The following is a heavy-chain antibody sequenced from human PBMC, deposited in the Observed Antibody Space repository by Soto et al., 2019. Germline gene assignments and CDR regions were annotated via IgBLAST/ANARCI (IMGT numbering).Heavy chain of an antibody. J-gene: IGHJ5*02. Sequence: QVQLVQSGAEVKKPGSSVKVSCKASGGTFSSYAISWVRQAPGQGLEWMGGIIPICGTANYAQKFQGRVTITAVESTSTAYMELSSVRSEDTAVYYSARGRGYCRSTSCYSLGFDPWGQGTLVTVSS. V-gene: IGHV1-69*01. CDR3: ARGRGYCRSTSCYSLGFDP. D-gene: IGHD2-2*01. CDR1: GGTFSSYA. CDR2: IIPICGTA.